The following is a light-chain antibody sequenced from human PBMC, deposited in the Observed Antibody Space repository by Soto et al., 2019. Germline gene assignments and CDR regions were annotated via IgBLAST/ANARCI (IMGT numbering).Light chain of an antibody. CDR2: EVS. J-gene: IGLJ3*02. CDR1: SSDVGGYNY. Sequence: QSALTQPASVSGSPGQSITISCTGTSSDVGGYNYVSWYQQHPGKAPKVMIYEVSNRPSGASNRFSGFKSGNTASLTISGLQTEDEADYYCSSYTISGTWVFGGGTKLTVL. V-gene: IGLV2-14*01. CDR3: SSYTISGTWV.